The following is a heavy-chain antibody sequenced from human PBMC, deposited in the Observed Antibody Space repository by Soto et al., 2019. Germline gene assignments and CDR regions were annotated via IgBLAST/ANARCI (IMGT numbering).Heavy chain of an antibody. D-gene: IGHD6-6*01. J-gene: IGHJ6*02. CDR3: ARAVVADYYYYGMDV. CDR2: IIPIFGTA. Sequence: ASVKVSCKASGGTFSSYAISWVRQAPGQGLEWMGGIIPIFGTANYAQKFQGRVTITADESTSTAYMELSSLRSEDTAVYYCARAVVADYYYYGMDVWGQGTTVTVSS. CDR1: GGTFSSYA. V-gene: IGHV1-69*13.